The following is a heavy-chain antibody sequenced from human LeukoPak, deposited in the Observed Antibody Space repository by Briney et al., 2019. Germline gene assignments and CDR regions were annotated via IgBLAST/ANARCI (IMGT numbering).Heavy chain of an antibody. V-gene: IGHV4-34*01. J-gene: IGHJ4*02. D-gene: IGHD5-18*01. Sequence: SETLSLTCAVYGGSFSGYYWSWIRQPPGKGLEWIGKINHSGSTNYNPSLKSRVTISVDTSKNQFSLKLSSVTAADTAVYYCARGLGRWLPVALDYWGQGTLVTVSS. CDR1: GGSFSGYY. CDR3: ARGLGRWLPVALDY. CDR2: INHSGST.